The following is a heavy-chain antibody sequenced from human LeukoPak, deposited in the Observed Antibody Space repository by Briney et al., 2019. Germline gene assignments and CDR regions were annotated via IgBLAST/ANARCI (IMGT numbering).Heavy chain of an antibody. CDR2: FDPEDGET. V-gene: IGHV1-24*01. D-gene: IGHD2-2*01. Sequence: ASVKVSCKVSGYTLTELSMHWVRQAPGKGLEWMGGFDPEDGETIYAQKFQGRVTMTEDTSTDTAYMELSSLRSEDTAVYYCARDIVVVPAAMWNYYYYGMDVWGQGTTVTVSS. J-gene: IGHJ6*02. CDR1: GYTLTELS. CDR3: ARDIVVVPAAMWNYYYYGMDV.